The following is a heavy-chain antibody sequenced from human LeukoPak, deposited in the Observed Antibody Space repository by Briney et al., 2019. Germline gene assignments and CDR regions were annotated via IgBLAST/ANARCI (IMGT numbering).Heavy chain of an antibody. Sequence: SVKVSCKASGGTFSSYAISWVRQAPGQGLEWMGGIIPIFGTANYAQKFQGRVTITADKSTSTAYMELSSLRSEDTAVYYCATDYGSGNDAFDIWGQGTMVTVSS. J-gene: IGHJ3*02. CDR3: ATDYGSGNDAFDI. V-gene: IGHV1-69*06. D-gene: IGHD3-10*01. CDR1: GGTFSSYA. CDR2: IIPIFGTA.